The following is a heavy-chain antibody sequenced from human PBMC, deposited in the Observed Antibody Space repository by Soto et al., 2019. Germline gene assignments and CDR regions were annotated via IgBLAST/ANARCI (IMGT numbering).Heavy chain of an antibody. CDR3: ASGLFRATHCSGGWYCFDY. J-gene: IGHJ4*02. V-gene: IGHV4-34*01. Sequence: QVQLQQWGAGLLKPSETLSLTCAVYGGSFSGYSWTWIRQSPGKGLEWIGQINDGGSANYNPSLKTRVTISVDTSNIGSLRELGSVTAAYTAVYDCASGLFRATHCSGGWYCFDYWGQGSLVTVSS. CDR2: INDGGSA. CDR1: GGSFSGYS. D-gene: IGHD3-10*01.